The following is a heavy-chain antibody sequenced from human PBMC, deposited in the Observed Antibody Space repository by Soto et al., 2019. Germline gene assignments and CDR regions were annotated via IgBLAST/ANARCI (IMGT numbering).Heavy chain of an antibody. CDR2: IYYSGST. CDR1: GGSISSGGYY. Sequence: SLTCTVSGGSISSGGYYWSWIRQHPGKGLEWIGYIYYSGSTYYNPSLKSRVTISVDTSKNQFSLKLSSVTAADTAVYYCARWPGIAARRGAFDIWGQGTMVTVSS. V-gene: IGHV4-31*03. D-gene: IGHD6-6*01. J-gene: IGHJ3*02. CDR3: ARWPGIAARRGAFDI.